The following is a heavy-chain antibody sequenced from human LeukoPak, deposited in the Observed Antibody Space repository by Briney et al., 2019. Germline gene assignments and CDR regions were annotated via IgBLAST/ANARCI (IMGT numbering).Heavy chain of an antibody. CDR3: AKGDSTYYYDSSGYM. J-gene: IGHJ4*02. Sequence: GGSLRLSCAASGFTFNNYAMSWVRQAPGKGLEWVSVISGSGGSTDHADSVKGRFTIPRDNSKNTLYLQMNSLRAEDTAVYYCAKGDSTYYYDSSGYMWGQGTLVTVSS. CDR2: ISGSGGST. CDR1: GFTFNNYA. D-gene: IGHD3-22*01. V-gene: IGHV3-23*01.